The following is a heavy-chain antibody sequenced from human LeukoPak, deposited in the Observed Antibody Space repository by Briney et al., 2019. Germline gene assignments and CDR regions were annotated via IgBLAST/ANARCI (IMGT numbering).Heavy chain of an antibody. CDR1: GGSISSSNYY. J-gene: IGHJ6*02. CDR2: MYSSGST. D-gene: IGHD5-12*01. V-gene: IGHV4-39*07. CDR3: ARDLGYGYYYYGMDV. Sequence: ETLSLTCTVSGGSISSSNYYWGWIRQPPGKGLEWIGSMYSSGSTYYNPSLKSRVTMSADTSKKLFSLRLTSVTAADTAVCYCARDLGYGYYYYGMDVWGQGATVTVSS.